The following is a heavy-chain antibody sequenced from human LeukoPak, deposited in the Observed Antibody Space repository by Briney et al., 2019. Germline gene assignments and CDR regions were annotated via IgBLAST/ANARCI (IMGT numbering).Heavy chain of an antibody. CDR3: ARRFDGDGADY. CDR1: GGSISSSSYY. V-gene: IGHV4-39*01. J-gene: IGHJ4*02. CDR2: IYYSGST. D-gene: IGHD4-17*01. Sequence: SETLSLTCTVSGGSISSSSYYWGWIRQPPGKGPEWIGSIYYSGSTYYNPSLKSRVTISVDTSKNQFSLKLSSVTAADTAVYYCARRFDGDGADYWGQGTLVTVSS.